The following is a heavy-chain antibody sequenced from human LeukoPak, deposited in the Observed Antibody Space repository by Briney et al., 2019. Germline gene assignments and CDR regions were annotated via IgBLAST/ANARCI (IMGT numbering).Heavy chain of an antibody. CDR3: GRDPNGDYVGAFEF. J-gene: IGHJ3*01. CDR1: GFPFSDYA. Sequence: GGSLRLSCEASGFPFSDYAMTWVRQAPGKGLGWVSSIKGSGGGSSYADSVKGRVTMTRDNSKSTLYLQMNSLRAGDTAVYFCGRDPNGDYVGAFEFWGQGTLVTVSS. V-gene: IGHV3-23*01. CDR2: IKGSGGGS. D-gene: IGHD4-17*01.